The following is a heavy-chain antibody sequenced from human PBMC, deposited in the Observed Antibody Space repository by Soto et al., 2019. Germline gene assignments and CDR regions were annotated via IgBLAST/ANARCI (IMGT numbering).Heavy chain of an antibody. D-gene: IGHD5-18*01. J-gene: IGHJ3*02. CDR3: ARDVPGPVGYSYGGAHDAFDI. CDR2: ISAYNGNT. V-gene: IGHV1-18*04. CDR1: GYTFTSYG. Sequence: GASVKVSCKASGYTFTSYGISWVRQAPGQGLEWMGWISAYNGNTNYAQKLQGRVTMTTDTSTSTAYMELRSLRSDDTAVYYCARDVPGPVGYSYGGAHDAFDIWGQGTMVTVSS.